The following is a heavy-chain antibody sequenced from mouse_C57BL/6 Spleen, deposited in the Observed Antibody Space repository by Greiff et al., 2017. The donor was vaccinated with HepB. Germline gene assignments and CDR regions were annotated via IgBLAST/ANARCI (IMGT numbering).Heavy chain of an antibody. Sequence: VQLQQSGPELVKPGASVKISCKASGYAFSSSWMNWVKQRPGKGLEWIGRIYPGDGDTNYNGKFKGKATLTADKSSSTAYMQLSSLTSEDSAVYLCARGGLTCDLDYWGQGTSVTVSS. D-gene: IGHD2-4*01. J-gene: IGHJ4*01. CDR3: ARGGLTCDLDY. CDR2: IYPGDGDT. CDR1: GYAFSSSW. V-gene: IGHV1-82*01.